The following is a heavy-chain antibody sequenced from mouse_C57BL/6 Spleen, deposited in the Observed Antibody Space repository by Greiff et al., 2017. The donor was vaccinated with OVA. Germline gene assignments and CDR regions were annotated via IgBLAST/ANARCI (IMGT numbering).Heavy chain of an antibody. V-gene: IGHV1-50*01. D-gene: IGHD1-1*01. CDR2: IDPSDSYT. J-gene: IGHJ2*01. Sequence: QVQLKQPGAELVKPGASVKLSCKASGYTFTSYWMQWVKQRPGQGLEWIGEIDPSDSYTNYNQKFKGKATLTVDTSSSTAYMQLSSLTSEDSAVYYCARGRGYGRYYFDYWGQGTTLTVSS. CDR3: ARGRGYGRYYFDY. CDR1: GYTFTSYW.